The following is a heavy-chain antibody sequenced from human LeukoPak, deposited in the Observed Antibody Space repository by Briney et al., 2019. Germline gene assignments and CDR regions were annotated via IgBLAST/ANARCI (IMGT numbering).Heavy chain of an antibody. CDR2: ITGGTTWT. CDR3: ATELVSSGTGSLDL. CDR1: GFTFGNFG. J-gene: IGHJ2*01. Sequence: PGGSLRLYCEASGFTFGNFGMTWVGQAPGKGLQWVSGITGGTTWTYYAASVKGRFTVSRDNSQNTLHLQMNSLRADDTAVYYYATELVSSGTGSLDLWGRGTLVTVSS. D-gene: IGHD3-10*02. V-gene: IGHV3-23*01.